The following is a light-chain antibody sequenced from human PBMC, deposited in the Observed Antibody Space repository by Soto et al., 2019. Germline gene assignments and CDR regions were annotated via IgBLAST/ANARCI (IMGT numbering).Light chain of an antibody. CDR3: QSYNNWPRT. Sequence: EIVMTQSPATLSMSPGERATLSCRASQSVSSNLAWYQQKPGQGPRLLIYGASTRATGIPARFSGSGSGTEFTLTISSLQSEDFAVYYCQSYNNWPRTFGQGTKVDIK. J-gene: IGKJ1*01. CDR1: QSVSSN. V-gene: IGKV3-15*01. CDR2: GAS.